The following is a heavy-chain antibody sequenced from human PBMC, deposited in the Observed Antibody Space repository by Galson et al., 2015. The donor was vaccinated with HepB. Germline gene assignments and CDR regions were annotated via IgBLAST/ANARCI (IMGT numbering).Heavy chain of an antibody. J-gene: IGHJ4*02. CDR1: GGSISSYY. Sequence: QVQLQESGPGLVKPSETLSLTCTVSGGSISSYYWSWIRQPPGKGLEWIGYIYYTGSTSYNLSLKSRVTISLDTSKNHFSLKLKSVTAADTAVYYCARHGFKTVDWYYDFWGQGTLVTVSS. CDR2: IYYTGST. CDR3: ARHGFKTVDWYYDF. V-gene: IGHV4-59*01. D-gene: IGHD2-21*01.